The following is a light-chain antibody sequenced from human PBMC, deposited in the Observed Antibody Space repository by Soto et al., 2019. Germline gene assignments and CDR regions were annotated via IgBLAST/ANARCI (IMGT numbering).Light chain of an antibody. J-gene: IGKJ4*01. CDR2: KAS. Sequence: DIQMTQSPSTLSASVGDRVTITCRASQSISSWLAWYQQKPGKAPKLLIYKASNLESGAPSRFSGSGSGTEFTLTISSLQPDDFATYYCQQYNSYSLTFGGGTKVEIK. CDR3: QQYNSYSLT. CDR1: QSISSW. V-gene: IGKV1-5*03.